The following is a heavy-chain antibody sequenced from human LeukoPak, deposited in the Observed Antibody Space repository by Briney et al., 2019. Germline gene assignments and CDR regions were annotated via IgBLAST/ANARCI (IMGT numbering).Heavy chain of an antibody. J-gene: IGHJ4*02. CDR2: IYHSGST. CDR3: ARDDGPPIFGVVKYPFDY. D-gene: IGHD3-3*01. Sequence: SETLSLTCSVSGYSISSGYYWGWIRQPPGKGPEWIGSIYHSGSTYYNPSLKSRVIISVDASKNLFSLKLSSVTAADTAVYYCARDDGPPIFGVVKYPFDYWGQGTLVTVSS. V-gene: IGHV4-38-2*02. CDR1: GYSISSGYY.